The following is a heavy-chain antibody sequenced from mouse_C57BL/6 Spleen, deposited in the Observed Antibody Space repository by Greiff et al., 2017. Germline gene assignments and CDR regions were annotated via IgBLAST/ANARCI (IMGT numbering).Heavy chain of an antibody. Sequence: VQLQQPGAELVMPGASVKLSCKASGYTFTSYWMHWVKQRPGQGLEWIGEIDPSDSYTNYNQKFKGKSTLTVDKSSSTAYMQLSSLTSEDSAVYYCARWEIYYDYDGTFDYWGQGTTLTVSS. CDR3: ARWEIYYDYDGTFDY. D-gene: IGHD2-4*01. J-gene: IGHJ2*01. V-gene: IGHV1-69*01. CDR1: GYTFTSYW. CDR2: IDPSDSYT.